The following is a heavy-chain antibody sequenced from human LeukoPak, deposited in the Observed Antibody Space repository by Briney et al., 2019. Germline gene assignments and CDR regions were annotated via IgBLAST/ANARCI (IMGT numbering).Heavy chain of an antibody. CDR2: INSDGSST. V-gene: IGHV3-74*01. CDR3: AREDECGDYVPLY. D-gene: IGHD4-17*01. J-gene: IGHJ4*02. Sequence: GGSLRLSCAASGFTFSSYWMHWVRQAPGKGLVWVSRINSDGSSTSYADSVKGRFTISRDNAKNTLYLQMNSLRAEDTAVYYCAREDECGDYVPLYWGQGTLVTVSS. CDR1: GFTFSSYW.